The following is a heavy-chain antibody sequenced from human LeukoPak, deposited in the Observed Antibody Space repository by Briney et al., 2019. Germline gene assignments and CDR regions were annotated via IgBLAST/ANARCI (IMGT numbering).Heavy chain of an antibody. CDR1: GYTFTSYD. V-gene: IGHV1-8*01. D-gene: IGHD7-27*01. J-gene: IGHJ4*02. CDR3: ARGPPNWGYDY. CDR2: MSPNSGDT. Sequence: VASLTVSCKASGYTFTSYDFNWVRQATGQRPEWMGWMSPNSGDTGYAQKFQDRVTMTRNTSISTAYMELSSLRSDDTAVYYCARGPPNWGYDYWGPGTLVTVSS.